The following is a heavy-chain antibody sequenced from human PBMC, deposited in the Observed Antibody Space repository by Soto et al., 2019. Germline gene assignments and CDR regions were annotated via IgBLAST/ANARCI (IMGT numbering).Heavy chain of an antibody. CDR1: GGSISSGGYY. Sequence: SETLSLTCTVSGGSISSGGYYWSWIRQHPGKGLEWIGYIYYSGSTYYNPSPKSRVTISVDTSKNQFSLKLSSVTAADTAVYYCARDHSGYDFRSYWGQGTLVTVSS. CDR2: IYYSGST. V-gene: IGHV4-31*03. D-gene: IGHD5-12*01. CDR3: ARDHSGYDFRSY. J-gene: IGHJ4*02.